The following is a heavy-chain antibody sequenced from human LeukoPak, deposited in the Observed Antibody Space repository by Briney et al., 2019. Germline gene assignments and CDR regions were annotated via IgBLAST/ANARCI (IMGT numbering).Heavy chain of an antibody. CDR1: GYTFTGYY. D-gene: IGHD2-15*01. CDR2: IDPNSGAT. CDR3: ARAKKSCPGSCYYFDY. J-gene: IGHJ4*02. V-gene: IGHV1-2*02. Sequence: ASVKVSCKASGYTFTGYYLHWVRQAPGQRLEWMGWIDPNSGATDSAQKFLGRVTVTRDTSISTAYMELAGLRSDDTAVYYCARAKKSCPGSCYYFDYWGQGTLVTVSS.